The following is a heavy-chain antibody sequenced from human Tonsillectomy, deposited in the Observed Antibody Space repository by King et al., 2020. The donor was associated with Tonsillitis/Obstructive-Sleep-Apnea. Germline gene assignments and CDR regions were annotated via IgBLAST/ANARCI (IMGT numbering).Heavy chain of an antibody. Sequence: VQLVESGGGLVQPGGSLRLSCAASGFTVSSNYMSWVRQAPGKGLEWVSVIYSGGSTYYADSVKGRFTISRDISKNTLYLQMNSLRVEDTAVYYCAKDRPYGSGSFGDYWGQGTLVTVSS. CDR1: GFTVSSNY. D-gene: IGHD3-10*01. CDR3: AKDRPYGSGSFGDY. V-gene: IGHV3-66*01. J-gene: IGHJ4*02. CDR2: IYSGGST.